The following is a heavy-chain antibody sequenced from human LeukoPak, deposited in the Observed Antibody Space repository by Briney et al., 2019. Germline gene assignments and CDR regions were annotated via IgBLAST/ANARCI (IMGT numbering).Heavy chain of an antibody. CDR2: IYYSGYT. CDR3: ARDPGPYCTTTSCYVDY. CDR1: GASISSYY. D-gene: IGHD2-2*01. V-gene: IGHV4-59*01. J-gene: IGHJ4*02. Sequence: SETLSLTCTVSGASISSYYWSWIRQPPGKGLEWIGCIYYSGYTNYNPSLKSRVSMSVDTSKNQFSLKVSSVTAADTAVYYCARDPGPYCTTTSCYVDYWGRGTLVTVSS.